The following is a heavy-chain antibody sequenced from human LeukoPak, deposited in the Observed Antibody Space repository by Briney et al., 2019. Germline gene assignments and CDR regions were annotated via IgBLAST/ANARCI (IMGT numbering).Heavy chain of an antibody. CDR2: IYYSWSS. V-gene: IGHV4-31*03. Sequence: SQTLSLTCTVSGGSINSGGSYWSWIRQHPGTGLEWLGCIYYSWSSYYNPSLKSRVTLSLDTSKNQFSLELSSVTAAHTAVYYCARDNGDYRSIYYYMDVWGKGTTVTVSS. CDR3: ARDNGDYRSIYYYMDV. D-gene: IGHD4-11*01. J-gene: IGHJ6*03. CDR1: GGSINSGGSY.